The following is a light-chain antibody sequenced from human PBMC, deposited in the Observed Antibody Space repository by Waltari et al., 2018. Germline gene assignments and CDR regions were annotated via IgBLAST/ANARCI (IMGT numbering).Light chain of an antibody. CDR2: GAS. CDR1: QNVYIW. Sequence: DIQMTQSPSTLSASVGDRVTITCRASQNVYIWLAWYQPKPGKAPKLLIYGASTLESGVPLRFSGSGSGTEFTLTISSLQPDDFATYYCQQYITYPLTFGGGARVEIK. V-gene: IGKV1-5*01. J-gene: IGKJ4*01. CDR3: QQYITYPLT.